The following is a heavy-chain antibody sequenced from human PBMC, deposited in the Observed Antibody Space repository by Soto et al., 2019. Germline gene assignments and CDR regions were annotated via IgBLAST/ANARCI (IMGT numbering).Heavy chain of an antibody. Sequence: QSGGSLRLSCAASGFTFSSYAMSWVRQAPGKGLEWVSYISSSGSTIYYADSVKGRFTISRDNAKNSLYLQMNSLRAEDTAVYYCASSGFGESHDYWGQGTLVTVSS. V-gene: IGHV3-48*03. D-gene: IGHD3-10*01. CDR1: GFTFSSYA. J-gene: IGHJ4*02. CDR3: ASSGFGESHDY. CDR2: ISSSGSTI.